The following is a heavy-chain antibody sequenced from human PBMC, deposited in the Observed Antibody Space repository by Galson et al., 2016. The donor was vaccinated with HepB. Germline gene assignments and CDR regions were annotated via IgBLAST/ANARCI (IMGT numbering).Heavy chain of an antibody. CDR2: IYPGDSDT. J-gene: IGHJ5*02. CDR1: GYTFSSYW. Sequence: QSGAEVKKPGESLKISCKGSGYTFSSYWIGWVRQMPGKGLEWMGIIYPGDSDTRYSPSFQGQVTISADKSTSTAYLQWSSLKASDTAIYYCVRPYGSIWKIDPWGQGTLVTVSS. CDR3: VRPYGSIWKIDP. V-gene: IGHV5-51*01. D-gene: IGHD6-13*01.